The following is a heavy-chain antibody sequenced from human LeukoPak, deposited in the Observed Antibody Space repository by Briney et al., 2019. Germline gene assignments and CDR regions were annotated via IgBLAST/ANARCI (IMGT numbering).Heavy chain of an antibody. CDR1: GFTFSSYG. J-gene: IGHJ6*02. CDR2: IWYDGSNK. Sequence: GRSLRLSCAASGFTFSSYGMHWDRQAPGKGLEWVAVIWYDGSNKYYADSVKGRFTISRDNSKNTLYLQMNSLRAEDTAVYYCARDRENYYGSGSSFGYYYYGMDVWGQGTTVTVSS. CDR3: ARDRENYYGSGSSFGYYYYGMDV. V-gene: IGHV3-33*01. D-gene: IGHD3-10*01.